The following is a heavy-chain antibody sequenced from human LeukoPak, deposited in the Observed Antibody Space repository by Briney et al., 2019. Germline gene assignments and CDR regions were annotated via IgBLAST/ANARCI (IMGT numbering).Heavy chain of an antibody. J-gene: IGHJ6*02. CDR3: ARDPDIVASGYYYYGMDV. D-gene: IGHD5-12*01. CDR1: GFTFSSYS. V-gene: IGHV3-48*04. Sequence: PGGSLRLSCAASGFTFSSYSMNWVRQAPGKGLEWVSYISSSSSTIYYADSVKGRFTISRDNAKNSLYLQMNSLRAEDTAVYYCARDPDIVASGYYYYGMDVWGQGTTVTVSS. CDR2: ISSSSSTI.